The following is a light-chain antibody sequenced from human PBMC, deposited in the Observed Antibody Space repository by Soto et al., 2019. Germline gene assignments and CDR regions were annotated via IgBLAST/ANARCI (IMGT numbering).Light chain of an antibody. CDR1: QSISSS. V-gene: IGKV1-39*01. J-gene: IGKJ4*01. CDR3: QQSFSAPSVT. Sequence: DIQLTQSPSSLSASVGDRVTITCRASQSISSSLNWYQQKPGIAPKLLIYAASILQSGVPSRFSGSGSGTDFTLTISSLQPEDFATYYCQQSFSAPSVTFGGGTNVEIK. CDR2: AAS.